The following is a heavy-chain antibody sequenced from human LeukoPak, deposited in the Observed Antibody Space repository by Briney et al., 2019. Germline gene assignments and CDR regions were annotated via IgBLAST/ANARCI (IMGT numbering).Heavy chain of an antibody. CDR3: ARGGAVVVPAAIKSSDY. V-gene: IGHV3-21*01. D-gene: IGHD2-2*02. CDR2: ISNSSSYI. J-gene: IGHJ4*02. Sequence: GGSLRLSCAASGFTFSSYSMNWVRQAPGKGPESVSSISNSSSYIYYADSVKGRFTISRDNAKNSLYLQMNSLRAEDTAVYYCARGGAVVVPAAIKSSDYWGQGTLVTVSS. CDR1: GFTFSSYS.